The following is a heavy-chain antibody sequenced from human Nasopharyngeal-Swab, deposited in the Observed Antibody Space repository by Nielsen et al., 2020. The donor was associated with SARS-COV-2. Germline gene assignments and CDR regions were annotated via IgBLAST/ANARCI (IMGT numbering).Heavy chain of an antibody. Sequence: GESLKISCAASGFSFRSYWMHWVRQAPGKGLVWVSCINSDGTTTRYADSVKGRVTVSRDNAKNTLYLEMNSLRADDTAVYYCARRLVWFGEAHYYYYGMDVWGQGTTVTVSS. V-gene: IGHV3-74*01. CDR3: ARRLVWFGEAHYYYYGMDV. D-gene: IGHD3-10*01. CDR1: GFSFRSYW. CDR2: INSDGTTT. J-gene: IGHJ6*02.